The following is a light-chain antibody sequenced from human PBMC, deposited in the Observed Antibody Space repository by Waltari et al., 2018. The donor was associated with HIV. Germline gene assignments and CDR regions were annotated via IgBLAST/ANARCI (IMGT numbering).Light chain of an antibody. CDR2: GTS. CDR3: YHYFNWFVT. Sequence: EILMTQSPATLSVSPGERATLSCRASQSVNSNLAWYQQKPCQTPRLLIYGTSTRATDISAMFSGSWFCTEFSLTFISFQSEDFAVYYFYHYFNWFVTFGLWTKV. V-gene: IGKV3-15*01. J-gene: IGKJ1*01. CDR1: QSVNSN.